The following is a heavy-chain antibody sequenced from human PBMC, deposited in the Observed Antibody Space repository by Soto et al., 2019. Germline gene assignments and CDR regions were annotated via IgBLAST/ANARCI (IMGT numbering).Heavy chain of an antibody. CDR2: IKKEGTEK. CDR1: GXSASSYW. J-gene: IGHJ4*02. CDR3: VTGYHSDY. Sequence: GSLTLSCAGSGXSASSYWMGWVRQAPGRGLEWVASIKKEGTEKYYMDSLKGRFTISRDNALNSVYLQMNGLRAEDTALYFCVTGYHSDYWGQGTLGTVSS. V-gene: IGHV3-7*03. D-gene: IGHD5-18*01.